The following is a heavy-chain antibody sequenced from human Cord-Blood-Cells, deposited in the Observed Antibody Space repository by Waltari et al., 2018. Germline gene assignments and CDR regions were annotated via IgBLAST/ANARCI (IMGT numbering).Heavy chain of an antibody. CDR1: GGSISSSSYY. V-gene: IGHV4-39*01. D-gene: IGHD3-3*01. CDR3: ARPYDFWRAGNAFDI. CDR2: IYYSGST. Sequence: QLQLQESGPGLVKPSETLSLTCTVSGGSISSSSYYWGWIRQPPGKGLEWIGRIYYSGSTYYNPSLKSRVTISVDTSKNQFSLKLSSVTAADTAVYYCARPYDFWRAGNAFDIWGQGTMVTVSS. J-gene: IGHJ3*02.